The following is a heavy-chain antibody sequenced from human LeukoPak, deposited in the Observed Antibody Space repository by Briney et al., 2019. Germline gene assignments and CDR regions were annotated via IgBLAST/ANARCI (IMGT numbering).Heavy chain of an antibody. CDR2: ISYSGTT. V-gene: IGHV4-31*03. J-gene: IGHJ4*01. CDR1: GGSISSGDYY. CDR3: ASHYGGNYFDY. D-gene: IGHD4-23*01. Sequence: SSQTLSLNCTVSGGSISSGDYYWTWIRQHPGKGLEWIGYISYSGTTYHNPSLKSRVTISVVTSKDQFSLKLSSVTAADTAVYYCASHYGGNYFDYWGHGTLVTVSS.